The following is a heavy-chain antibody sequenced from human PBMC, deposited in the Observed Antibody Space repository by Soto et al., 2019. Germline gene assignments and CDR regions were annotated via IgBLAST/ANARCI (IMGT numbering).Heavy chain of an antibody. V-gene: IGHV4-4*02. CDR1: GGSISSSNW. CDR3: AWLDCSSTSCFFDY. CDR2: IYHSGST. D-gene: IGHD2-2*01. J-gene: IGHJ4*02. Sequence: SETLSLTCAVSGGSISSSNWWSWVRQPPGKGLEWIGEIYHSGSTNYNPSLKSRVTISVDKSKNQFSLKLSSVTAADTAVYYCAWLDCSSTSCFFDYRGQGTLVTVSS.